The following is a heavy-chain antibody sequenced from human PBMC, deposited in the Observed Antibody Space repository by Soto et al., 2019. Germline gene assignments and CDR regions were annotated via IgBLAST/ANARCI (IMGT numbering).Heavy chain of an antibody. CDR3: ARVPTGKYGVWNY. CDR1: GFTFSSYW. D-gene: IGHD2-8*01. V-gene: IGHV3-74*01. CDR2: INPGGSIT. J-gene: IGHJ4*02. Sequence: EEQLVESGGGLVQPEGSLRLSCAASGFTFSSYWMHWVRQAPGKGLVWVSRINPGGSITGYADSVKGRFTISRDNAKNTLYLQMNRLRGDDTAVYYCARVPTGKYGVWNYWGQGTLVTVSS.